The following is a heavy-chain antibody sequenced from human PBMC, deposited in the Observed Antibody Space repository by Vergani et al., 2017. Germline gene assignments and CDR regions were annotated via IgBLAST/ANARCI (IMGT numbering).Heavy chain of an antibody. V-gene: IGHV4-34*01. D-gene: IGHD3-10*01. CDR3: ARAPYGSGNNYYYYGMDV. Sequence: QVQPDQGGAGRLKPSETLSLPCAVFGGSFSGYYWGRIRQPPGKGLEGSGEINHSGSTNYNPTLKSRVTISVDTSKNQFSLTLSSVTAADTAVYYCARAPYGSGNNYYYYGMDVWGQGTTVTVSS. J-gene: IGHJ6*02. CDR2: INHSGST. CDR1: GGSFSGYY.